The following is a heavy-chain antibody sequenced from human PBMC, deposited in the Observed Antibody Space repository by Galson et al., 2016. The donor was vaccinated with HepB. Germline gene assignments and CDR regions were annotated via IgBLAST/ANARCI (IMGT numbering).Heavy chain of an antibody. CDR2: IYNSGTT. J-gene: IGHJ4*02. CDR1: GGSIRSSRYY. CDR3: ARHAMRVTAGGPGYFDF. V-gene: IGHV4-39*01. D-gene: IGHD6-13*01. Sequence: ETLSLTCNVSGGSIRSSRYYWGWIRQPPGKGLEWIGSIYNSGTTYYNPSLKSRVIISVDTSNNQFSLKLRYVSAPDTAVYYCARHAMRVTAGGPGYFDFWGQGNLVTVSS.